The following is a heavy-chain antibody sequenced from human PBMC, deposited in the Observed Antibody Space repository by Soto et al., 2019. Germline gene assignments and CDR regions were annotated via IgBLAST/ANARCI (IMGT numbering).Heavy chain of an antibody. D-gene: IGHD2-15*01. V-gene: IGHV3-21*01. Sequence: RLSCAASGFTFNSYSMNWVRQAQVKGPEWVSSISSSGRYTHYADSVKGRLTISRDNAKNSLYLQMTSLRAEDTAVYYCVRVGCSGGSCASRGALYYGMDVWGQGTTVHVSS. CDR2: ISSSGRYT. CDR1: GFTFNSYS. J-gene: IGHJ6*02. CDR3: VRVGCSGGSCASRGALYYGMDV.